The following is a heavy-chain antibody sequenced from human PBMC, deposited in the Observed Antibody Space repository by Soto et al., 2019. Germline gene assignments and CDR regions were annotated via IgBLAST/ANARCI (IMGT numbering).Heavy chain of an antibody. CDR3: ARDYGSGTLYGMDV. Sequence: QVQLVQSGAEVKKPGASVKVSCKASGYTFTGYYMHWVRQAPGQGLEWMGWINPNSGGTNHAQKFPGWVTITRATSISTASMELSRLRSDDPAVYSSARDYGSGTLYGMDVWGQGTTVTVSS. D-gene: IGHD3-10*01. V-gene: IGHV1-2*04. J-gene: IGHJ6*02. CDR1: GYTFTGYY. CDR2: INPNSGGT.